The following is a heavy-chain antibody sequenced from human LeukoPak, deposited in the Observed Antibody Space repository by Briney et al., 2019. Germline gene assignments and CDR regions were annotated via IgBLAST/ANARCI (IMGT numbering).Heavy chain of an antibody. CDR1: GYSFTSYW. J-gene: IGHJ4*02. V-gene: IGHV5-51*01. CDR3: ARHGESQGTDY. D-gene: IGHD3-3*01. CDR2: IYPGDSDT. Sequence: GGSLKIFCRGSGYSFTSYWIGWVRQMPGKGLEWVGIIYPGDSDTRYSPSFQGQVTISADKSISTASLQWSSLKASDTAMYYCARHGESQGTDYWGQGTLVPVSS.